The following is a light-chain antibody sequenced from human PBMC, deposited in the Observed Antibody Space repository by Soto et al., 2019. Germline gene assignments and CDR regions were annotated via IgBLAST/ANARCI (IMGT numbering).Light chain of an antibody. Sequence: QSALTQPPSVSGAPGQRVTISCTGSSSNIGAGYDVHWYQQLPGTAPKLLIYGNSNPPSGVPDRFSGSKSGTSASLAITGLQAEDEADYYCQSYDSSLVVFGGGTKLTVL. J-gene: IGLJ2*01. V-gene: IGLV1-40*01. CDR3: QSYDSSLVV. CDR1: SSNIGAGYD. CDR2: GNS.